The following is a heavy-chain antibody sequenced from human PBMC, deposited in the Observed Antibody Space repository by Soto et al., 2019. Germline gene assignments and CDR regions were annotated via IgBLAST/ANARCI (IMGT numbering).Heavy chain of an antibody. CDR2: IYHSGTT. CDR1: GDSITGSY. CDR3: ARDMPYAAGSLAGCDY. Sequence: SETLSLTCTVSGDSITGSYWSWIRQPPGKTLEWIGYIYHSGTTTYNPSLKSRVSISVDTSKNQFSLRLTSVIAADTAVYYCARDMPYAAGSLAGCDYWRQGTLVTVSS. V-gene: IGHV4-59*01. D-gene: IGHD1-26*01. J-gene: IGHJ4*02.